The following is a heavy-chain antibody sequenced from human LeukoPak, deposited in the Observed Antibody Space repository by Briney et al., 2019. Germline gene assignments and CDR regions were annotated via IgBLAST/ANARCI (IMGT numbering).Heavy chain of an antibody. Sequence: GRSLRLSCAASGFTFSSYAMHWVRQAPGKGLEWVVVISYDGSNKYYADSVKGRFTISRDNSKNTLYLQMNSLRAEDTAVYYCARDQVWAFDIWGQGTMVTVSS. J-gene: IGHJ3*02. V-gene: IGHV3-30*14. CDR2: ISYDGSNK. D-gene: IGHD2-21*01. CDR1: GFTFSSYA. CDR3: ARDQVWAFDI.